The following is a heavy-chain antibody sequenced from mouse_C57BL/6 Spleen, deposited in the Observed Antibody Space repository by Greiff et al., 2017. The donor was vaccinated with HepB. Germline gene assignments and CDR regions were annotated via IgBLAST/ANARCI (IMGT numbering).Heavy chain of an antibody. J-gene: IGHJ4*01. D-gene: IGHD6-1*01. CDR1: GYSFTGYY. Sequence: EVQLQQSGPELVKPGASVKISCKASGYSFTGYYMNWVKQSPEKSLEWIGEINPSTGGTTYNQKFKAKATLTVDKSSSTAYMQLKSLTSEDSAVYYCAREPLHGQYAMDYWGQGTSVTVSS. CDR2: INPSTGGT. V-gene: IGHV1-42*01. CDR3: AREPLHGQYAMDY.